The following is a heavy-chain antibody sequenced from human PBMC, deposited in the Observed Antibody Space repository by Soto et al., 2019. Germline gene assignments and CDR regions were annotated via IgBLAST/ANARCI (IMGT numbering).Heavy chain of an antibody. CDR1: GFTFSSYW. CDR3: ARETSERIAGMDV. CDR2: IKQDGSEK. Sequence: GGSLRLSCAASGFTFSSYWMSWIRQAPGKGLEWVANIKQDGSEKYYVDSVKGRFTISRDNAKNSLYLQMNSLRAEDTAVYYCARETSERIAGMDVWGQGTTVTVFS. V-gene: IGHV3-7*03. J-gene: IGHJ6*02. D-gene: IGHD6-13*01.